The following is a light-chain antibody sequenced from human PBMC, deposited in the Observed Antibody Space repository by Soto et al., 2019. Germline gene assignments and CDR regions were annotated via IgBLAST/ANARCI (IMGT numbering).Light chain of an antibody. CDR2: GAS. Sequence: EIVMTQSPATLSVSPGERATLSCRASQSVSSNLAWYQQKPGQAPRLLIYGASTRATGIPARFSGSGSGTEFTLTISSLQSEDFAVYYCQQYNNWPPVFGPGTRLEIK. CDR3: QQYNNWPPV. V-gene: IGKV3-15*01. J-gene: IGKJ5*01. CDR1: QSVSSN.